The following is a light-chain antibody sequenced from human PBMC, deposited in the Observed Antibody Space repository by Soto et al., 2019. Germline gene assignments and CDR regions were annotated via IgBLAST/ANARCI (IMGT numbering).Light chain of an antibody. V-gene: IGLV1-51*01. Sequence: QSVLTQPPSVSAAPGQKETISCSGSSSNIGGNSVSWYQQLPGTAPKLLIYDDNKRPSGIPDRFSGSKSGTSATLGITGFQTGDEADYYCGSWDSSLSAYVFGTGTRSPS. CDR3: GSWDSSLSAYV. CDR1: SSNIGGNS. CDR2: DDN. J-gene: IGLJ1*01.